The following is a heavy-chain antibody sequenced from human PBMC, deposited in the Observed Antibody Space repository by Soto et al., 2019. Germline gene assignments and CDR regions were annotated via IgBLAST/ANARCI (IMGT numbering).Heavy chain of an antibody. D-gene: IGHD6-13*01. CDR2: IIPIVGTA. CDR3: ARGGVYSGSWWEFDY. V-gene: IGHV1-69*01. Sequence: QVQLVQSGAEVQKPGSSVKVSCKASGGTFSSYAISWVRQAPGQGLEWMGGIIPIVGTANYAQKFQGRVTVTADESTSTAYVELSRRRSEDTAVYYCARGGVYSGSWWEFDYWGQGTLVTVSS. CDR1: GGTFSSYA. J-gene: IGHJ4*02.